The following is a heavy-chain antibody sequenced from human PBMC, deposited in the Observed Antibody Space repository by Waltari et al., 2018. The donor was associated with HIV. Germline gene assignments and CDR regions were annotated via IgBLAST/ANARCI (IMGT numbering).Heavy chain of an antibody. CDR3: VRGIGDP. V-gene: IGHV1-46*01. Sequence: QVQLVQSGAEVKKPGASVKVSCKASGYTFTSYYMHWVRQAPGQGLEWIGTINPRGGSTTYAQKFQGRVTMTRDTSTSTVYMELSSLRSDDTAVYYCVRGIGDPWGQGTLVTVSS. J-gene: IGHJ5*02. CDR1: GYTFTSYY. CDR2: INPRGGST.